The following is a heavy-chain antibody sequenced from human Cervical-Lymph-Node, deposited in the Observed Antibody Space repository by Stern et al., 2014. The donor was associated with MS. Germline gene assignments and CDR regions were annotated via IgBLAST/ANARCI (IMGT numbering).Heavy chain of an antibody. Sequence: QLVESGGGLVQPGRSLRLSCAASGFTFDDYAMHWVRQAPGKGLEWVSGISWNSGSIGYADSVKGRFTISRDNAKNSLYLQMNSLRAEDTALYYCAKDGRSSGWYVVYWGQGTLVTVSS. CDR2: ISWNSGSI. V-gene: IGHV3-9*01. CDR3: AKDGRSSGWYVVY. CDR1: GFTFDDYA. D-gene: IGHD6-19*01. J-gene: IGHJ4*02.